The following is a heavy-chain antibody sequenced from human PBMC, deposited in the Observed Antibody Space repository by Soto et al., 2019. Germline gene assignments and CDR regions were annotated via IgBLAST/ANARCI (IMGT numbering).Heavy chain of an antibody. CDR3: ARTHPYDSSGYPPGWFDP. CDR2: ISSSGSTI. CDR1: GFTFSSYE. J-gene: IGHJ5*02. Sequence: GGSLRLSCAASGFTFSSYEMNWVRQAPGKGLEWVSYISSSGSTIYYADSVKGRFTISRDNAKNSLYLQMNSLRAEDTAVYYCARTHPYDSSGYPPGWFDPWGQGTLVTFSS. V-gene: IGHV3-48*03. D-gene: IGHD3-22*01.